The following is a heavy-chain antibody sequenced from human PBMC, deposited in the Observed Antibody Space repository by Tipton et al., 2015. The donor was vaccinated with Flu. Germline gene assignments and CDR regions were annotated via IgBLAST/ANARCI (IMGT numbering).Heavy chain of an antibody. CDR3: ARDKNEFYAFEN. Sequence: RSLRLSCSVSGDSIGSRYYWGWIRQPPGKGLEWVAVIWYDGSNKYYADSVKGRFTISRDNSKNTVYLQMNSLRAEDTAIYYCARDKNEFYAFENWAQGTLVTVSS. V-gene: IGHV3-33*08. D-gene: IGHD2/OR15-2a*01. CDR2: IWYDGSNK. J-gene: IGHJ4*02. CDR1: GDSIGSRYY.